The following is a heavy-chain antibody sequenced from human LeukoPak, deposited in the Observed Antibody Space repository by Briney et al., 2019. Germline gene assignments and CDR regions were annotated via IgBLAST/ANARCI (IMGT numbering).Heavy chain of an antibody. CDR1: GGSISSYY. J-gene: IGHJ4*02. CDR3: ARGPSEQGVTDY. V-gene: IGHV4-59*01. CDR2: IYYSGST. Sequence: PSETLSLTCTVSGGSISSYYWSWIRQPPGKGLEWIGYIYYSGSTNYNPSLKSRVTISVDTSKNQISLKLSSVTAADTAVYYCARGPSEQGVTDYWGQGTLVTVSS. D-gene: IGHD5-18*01.